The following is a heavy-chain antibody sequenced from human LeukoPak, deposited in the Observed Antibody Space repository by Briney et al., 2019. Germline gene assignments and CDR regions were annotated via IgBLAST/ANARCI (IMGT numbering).Heavy chain of an antibody. CDR1: GFTFTNAW. CDR3: ARRRGYSYGSQGWGAFDI. Sequence: PGGSLRLSCAASGFTFTNAWMSWVRQAPGKGLEWVSGINWNGGSTGYADSVKGRFTISRDNAKNSLYLQMNSLRAEDTALYYCARRRGYSYGSQGWGAFDIWGQGTMVTVSS. V-gene: IGHV3-20*04. D-gene: IGHD5-18*01. CDR2: INWNGGST. J-gene: IGHJ3*02.